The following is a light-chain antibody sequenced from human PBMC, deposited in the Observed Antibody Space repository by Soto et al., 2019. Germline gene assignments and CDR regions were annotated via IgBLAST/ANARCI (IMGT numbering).Light chain of an antibody. J-gene: IGKJ1*01. V-gene: IGKV1-9*01. CDR3: QHYNSYSEA. CDR1: QDINSY. CDR2: AGT. Sequence: IQLTQSPSSLSASVGDRVTIACRASQDINSYLAWYQQKPGKAPNLLIYAGTSLQSGVPSRFSGSGSGTEFTLTSSSLQPDDFATYYCQHYNSYSEAFGQGTKVDIK.